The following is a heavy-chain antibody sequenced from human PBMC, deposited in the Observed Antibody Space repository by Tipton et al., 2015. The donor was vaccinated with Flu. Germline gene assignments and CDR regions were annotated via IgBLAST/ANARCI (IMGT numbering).Heavy chain of an antibody. Sequence: TLSLTCSVSGASVSSNVYYWAWIRQPPGEKLEWLGYIYYSDTTNYNPSLQSRVAISPDTSKNQFSLELSSVTAADTAVYYCASSSPRITGTTGILDYWGQGTLVTVSS. V-gene: IGHV4-61*08. CDR3: ASSSPRITGTTGILDY. CDR2: IYYSDTT. CDR1: GASVSSNVYY. D-gene: IGHD1-20*01. J-gene: IGHJ4*02.